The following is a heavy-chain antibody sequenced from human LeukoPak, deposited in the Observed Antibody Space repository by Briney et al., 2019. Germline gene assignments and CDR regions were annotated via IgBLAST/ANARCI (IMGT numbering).Heavy chain of an antibody. D-gene: IGHD6-13*01. Sequence: SGGSLRLSCAASGFTFSSYGMNWVRQAPGKGLEWGSYISGTGNTIYYADSVKGRFTISRDNGKNSLYLQMNSLRDEDTAVYYCARDRSSSAARSLSYWGQGTLVTVSS. V-gene: IGHV3-48*02. CDR3: ARDRSSSAARSLSY. CDR1: GFTFSSYG. J-gene: IGHJ4*02. CDR2: ISGTGNTI.